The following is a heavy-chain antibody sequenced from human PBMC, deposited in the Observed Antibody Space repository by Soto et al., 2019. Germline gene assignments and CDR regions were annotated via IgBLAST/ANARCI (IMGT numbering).Heavy chain of an antibody. Sequence: QVQLVQSGAEVKKPGASVKVSCKASGYTFTSYYMHWVRQAPGQGLEWMGIINPSGGSTSYAQKFQGRVTMTRDTSTRTFYMELSSLRSEDKAVYYCARTIRFAAWFDPWGQGTLVTVSS. CDR2: INPSGGST. J-gene: IGHJ5*02. V-gene: IGHV1-46*01. CDR3: ARTIRFAAWFDP. CDR1: GYTFTSYY. D-gene: IGHD3-3*01.